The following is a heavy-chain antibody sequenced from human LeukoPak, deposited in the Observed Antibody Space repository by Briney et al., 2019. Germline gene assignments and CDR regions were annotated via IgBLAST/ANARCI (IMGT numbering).Heavy chain of an antibody. D-gene: IGHD1/OR15-1a*01. CDR2: IYYSGST. V-gene: IGHV4-59*01. J-gene: IGHJ4*02. CDR1: GFTFSDYY. Sequence: PGRSLRLSCAASGFTFSDYYMSWIRQAPGKGLEWIGYIYYSGSTNYNPSLKSRVTISVDTSKNQFSLKLSSVTAEDTAVYYCAKARLSIPDPNIIDYWGQGTLVTVSS. CDR3: AKARLSIPDPNIIDY.